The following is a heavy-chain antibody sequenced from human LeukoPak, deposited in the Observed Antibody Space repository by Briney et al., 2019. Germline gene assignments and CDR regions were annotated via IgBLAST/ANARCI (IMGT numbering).Heavy chain of an antibody. Sequence: GGSLRLFCAASGFIFSIYAMRWARQAPGEGLEWVTYIRGSGDDTLCAHCGKGRLTLSRDNTKHTLYLQMNSLRAEHLPVYDCVRARNDCVTWDYWGQRTLVTVS. CDR3: VRARNDCVTWDY. CDR2: IRGSGDDT. J-gene: IGHJ4*02. CDR1: GFIFSIYA. V-gene: IGHV3-23*01. D-gene: IGHD2-21*02.